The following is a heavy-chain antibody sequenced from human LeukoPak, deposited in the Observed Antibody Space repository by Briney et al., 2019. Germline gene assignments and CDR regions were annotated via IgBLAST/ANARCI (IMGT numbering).Heavy chain of an antibody. V-gene: IGHV6-1*01. D-gene: IGHD3-10*01. J-gene: IGHJ6*04. CDR2: TYYRSKWYN. CDR1: GDSVSSNSAA. CDR3: ARVSSYGSGSIYSTFYYGMDV. Sequence: SQTLSLTCAISGDSVSSNSAAWNWIRQSPSRGPEWLGRTYYRSKWYNDYAVSVKSRITINPDTSKNQFSLQLNSVTPEDTAVYYCARVSSYGSGSIYSTFYYGMDVWGKGTTVTVSS.